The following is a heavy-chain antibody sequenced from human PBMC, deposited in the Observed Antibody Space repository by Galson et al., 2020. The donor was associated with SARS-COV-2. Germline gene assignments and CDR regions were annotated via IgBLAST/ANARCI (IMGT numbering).Heavy chain of an antibody. CDR2: MSSNGATS. J-gene: IGHJ4*02. CDR1: GFIFSDYA. V-gene: IGHV3-64D*09. CDR3: LSYSSSRQSY. D-gene: IGHD6-6*01. Sequence: GGSLRLSCSASGFIFSDYAMHWVRQDPGKGLEYVSAMSSNGATSFYTDSVNGRFTMSRDNYKNMFYLQMTGLRLEDTAFYYCLSYSSSRQSYWGQGTLVTVSS.